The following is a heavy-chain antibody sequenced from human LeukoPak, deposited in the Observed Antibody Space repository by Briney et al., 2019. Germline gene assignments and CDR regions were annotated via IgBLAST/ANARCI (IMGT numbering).Heavy chain of an antibody. CDR1: GFTFSSYG. CDR3: ATQYSSSWYWFDP. CDR2: ISYDGGNK. D-gene: IGHD6-13*01. J-gene: IGHJ5*02. V-gene: IGHV3-33*01. Sequence: GGSLRLSCAASGFTFSSYGMHWVRQAPGKGLEWLALISYDGGNKFYADSVKGRFTISRDNSMNTLYLQMNSLRAEDTAVYYCATQYSSSWYWFDPWGQGTLVTVSS.